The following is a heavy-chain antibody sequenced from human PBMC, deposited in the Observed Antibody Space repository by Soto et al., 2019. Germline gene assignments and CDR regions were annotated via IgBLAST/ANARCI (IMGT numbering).Heavy chain of an antibody. CDR3: ARDTHSLDY. CDR2: IRKNGGGTI. V-gene: IGHV3-48*01. Sequence: GGSLXLSCVASGFXFCTFSMNWVRQAPGKGLEWVSYIRKNGGGTIYYADSVRGRFTISRDDAKNSLYLQMDSLRAEDTAIYYCARDTHSLDYWGQGVLVTVSS. D-gene: IGHD2-15*01. J-gene: IGHJ4*02. CDR1: GFXFCTFS.